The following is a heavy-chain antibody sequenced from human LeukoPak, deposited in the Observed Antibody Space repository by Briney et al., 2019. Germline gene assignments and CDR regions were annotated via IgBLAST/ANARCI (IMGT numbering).Heavy chain of an antibody. Sequence: GASVKVSCKASGYGFIAYNIHWVRQAPGQGLEWMAWINPNSGGTNTAQKFQGRVTMTRDSSISTAYMELSSLTSDDTAMYYCARGVGSSWFDPWGQGTLVTVSS. D-gene: IGHD2-2*01. CDR3: ARGVGSSWFDP. CDR2: INPNSGGT. CDR1: GYGFIAYN. V-gene: IGHV1-2*02. J-gene: IGHJ5*02.